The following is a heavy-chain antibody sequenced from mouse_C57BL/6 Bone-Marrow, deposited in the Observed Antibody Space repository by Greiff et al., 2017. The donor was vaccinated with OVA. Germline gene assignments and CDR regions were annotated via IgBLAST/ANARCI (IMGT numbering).Heavy chain of an antibody. V-gene: IGHV2-5*01. Sequence: VKLQQSGPGLVQPSQSLSITCTVSGFSLTSYGVHWVRQSPGKGLEWLGVIWRGGSTDYNAAFMSRLSITKDNSKSQVFFKMNSLQADDTAIYYCAKRDYGNDYYAMDYWGQGTSVTVSS. CDR2: IWRGGST. CDR3: AKRDYGNDYYAMDY. D-gene: IGHD2-1*01. CDR1: GFSLTSYG. J-gene: IGHJ4*01.